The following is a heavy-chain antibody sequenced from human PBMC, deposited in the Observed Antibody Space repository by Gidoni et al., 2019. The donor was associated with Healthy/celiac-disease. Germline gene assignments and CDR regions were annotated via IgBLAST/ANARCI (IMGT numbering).Heavy chain of an antibody. V-gene: IGHV1-69*01. CDR3: ARATRVLMVSHYYFDY. CDR1: GGTFSSYA. D-gene: IGHD2-8*01. CDR2: IVPIFGTA. J-gene: IGHJ4*02. Sequence: QVQLVQSGAAVKKPGASVKGSCKAAGGTFSSYAISWVRQDPGQGLEWMGGIVPIFGTANYAQKFQGRVTITADESTSTAYMELSSLRSEDTAVYYCARATRVLMVSHYYFDYWGQGTLVTVSS.